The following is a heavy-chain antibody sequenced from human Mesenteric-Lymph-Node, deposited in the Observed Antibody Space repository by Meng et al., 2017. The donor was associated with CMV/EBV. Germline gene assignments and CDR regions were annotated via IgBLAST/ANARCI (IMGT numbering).Heavy chain of an antibody. Sequence: LRLSCAASGFTFDDYAMHWVRQAPGKGLEWVSGISWNSGSIGYADSVKGRFTISRDNAKNSLYLQMNSLRPEDMALYYCAKGPFGYYDSSASLYFDSWGQGTLVTVSS. J-gene: IGHJ4*02. V-gene: IGHV3-9*03. D-gene: IGHD3-22*01. CDR1: GFTFDDYA. CDR2: ISWNSGSI. CDR3: AKGPFGYYDSSASLYFDS.